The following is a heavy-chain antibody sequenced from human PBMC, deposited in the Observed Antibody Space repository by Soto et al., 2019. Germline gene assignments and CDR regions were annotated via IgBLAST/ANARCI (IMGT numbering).Heavy chain of an antibody. D-gene: IGHD2-2*02. CDR3: ARYIRGPNYYMDV. CDR1: GFIFRNYV. CDR2: IIYSGSNK. V-gene: IGHV3-33*08. J-gene: IGHJ6*03. Sequence: GGSLRLSCTASGFIFRNYVMTWVRQAPGKGLEWVAIIIYSGSNKYYTDSVKGRFTISRDNSKNTLFLQMNSLRAEDTAVYYCARYIRGPNYYMDVWGTGTTVTVSS.